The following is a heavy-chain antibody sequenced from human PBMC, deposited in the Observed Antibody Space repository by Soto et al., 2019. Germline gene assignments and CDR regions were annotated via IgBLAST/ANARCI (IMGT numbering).Heavy chain of an antibody. Sequence: QVQLVQSGAEVKKPGASVKVSCKASGYTFTSYDINWVRQATGQGLEWMGWMNPNSGNTGYAQQFQCRVTMTRNTAMSPAYMEMSSLRSEDTAVYYCAGAADAFDIWCQGTMVTVSS. CDR1: GYTFTSYD. CDR3: AGAADAFDI. CDR2: MNPNSGNT. J-gene: IGHJ3*02. V-gene: IGHV1-8*01.